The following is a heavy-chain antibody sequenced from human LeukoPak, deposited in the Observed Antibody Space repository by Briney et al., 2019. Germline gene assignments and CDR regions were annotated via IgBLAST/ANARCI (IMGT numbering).Heavy chain of an antibody. Sequence: GGSLRLSCAASGFTFSNAWMSWVRQVPGKGLEGVSLISGDGGSTYYADSVKGRFTISRDNSKNFLYLQMNSLRTEDTALYYCAKGWYSSSWYGISRFDYWGQGTLVTVSS. V-gene: IGHV3-43*01. D-gene: IGHD6-13*01. J-gene: IGHJ4*02. CDR2: ISGDGGST. CDR3: AKGWYSSSWYGISRFDY. CDR1: GFTFSNAW.